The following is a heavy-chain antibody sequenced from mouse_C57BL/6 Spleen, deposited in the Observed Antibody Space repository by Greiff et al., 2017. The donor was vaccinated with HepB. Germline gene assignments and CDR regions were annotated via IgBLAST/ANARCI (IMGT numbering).Heavy chain of an antibody. Sequence: QVQLKQPGTELVKPGASVKLSCKASGYTFTSYWMHWVKQRPGQGLEWIGNINPSNGGTNYNEKFKSKATLTVDKSSSTAYMQLSSLTSEDSAVYYCARGGYTSYYFDYWGQGTTLTVSS. CDR2: INPSNGGT. V-gene: IGHV1-53*01. J-gene: IGHJ2*01. CDR1: GYTFTSYW. CDR3: ARGGYTSYYFDY. D-gene: IGHD3-1*01.